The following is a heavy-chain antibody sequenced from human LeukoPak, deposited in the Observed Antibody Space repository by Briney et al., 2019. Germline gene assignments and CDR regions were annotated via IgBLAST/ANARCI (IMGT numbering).Heavy chain of an antibody. CDR1: GFTFSSYS. CDR2: ISSSSSYI. Sequence: PGGSLRLSCAASGFTFSSYSRNWVRQAPGKGLEWVSSISSSSSYIYYADSVKGRFTISRDNAKNSLYLQMSSLRVEDTAVYYCARDGSAVYWGQGTLVTVSS. J-gene: IGHJ4*02. CDR3: ARDGSAVY. D-gene: IGHD5-12*01. V-gene: IGHV3-21*01.